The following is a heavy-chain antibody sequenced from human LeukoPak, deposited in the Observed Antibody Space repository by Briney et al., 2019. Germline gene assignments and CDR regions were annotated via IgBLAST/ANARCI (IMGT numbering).Heavy chain of an antibody. CDR2: ISYDGSNK. D-gene: IGHD3-10*01. V-gene: IGHV3-30*04. CDR3: ARDNRKGFGEDYYYYYYMDV. Sequence: ARSLRLSCAASGFTFSSYAMHWVRQAPGKGLEWVAVISYDGSNKYYADSVKGRFTISRDNSKNTLYLQMNSLRAEDTAVYYCARDNRKGFGEDYYYYYYMDVWGKGTTVTVSS. CDR1: GFTFSSYA. J-gene: IGHJ6*03.